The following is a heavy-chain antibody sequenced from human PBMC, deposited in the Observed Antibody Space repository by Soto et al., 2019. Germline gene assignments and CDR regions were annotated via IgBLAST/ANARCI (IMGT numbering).Heavy chain of an antibody. J-gene: IGHJ6*03. CDR3: AAHRGGTTYYYYMDV. V-gene: IGHV4-59*08. CDR2: IYYSGST. CDR1: GGSISSYY. Sequence: SGTLSLTCTVSGGSISSYYWSWIRQPPGKGLEWIGYIYYSGSTNYNPSLKCRVTLSGDTSKNQFSLKLSSVTAADSALYYCAAHRGGTTYYYYMDVWGKGTTVTSP. D-gene: IGHD1-1*01.